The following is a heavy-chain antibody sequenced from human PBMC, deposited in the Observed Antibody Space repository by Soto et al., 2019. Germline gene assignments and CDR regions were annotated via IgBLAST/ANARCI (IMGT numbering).Heavy chain of an antibody. D-gene: IGHD3-9*01. CDR1: GGSISSSSYY. V-gene: IGHV4-39*01. J-gene: IGHJ4*02. CDR3: ARRFEGILTGYDY. CDR2: IYYSGST. Sequence: SETLSLTCTVSGGSISSSSYYWGWIRQPPGKGLEWIGSIYYSGSTYYNPSLKSRVTISVDTTKNQFSLKRSSVTAADTAVYYCARRFEGILTGYDYWGQGTLVTVSS.